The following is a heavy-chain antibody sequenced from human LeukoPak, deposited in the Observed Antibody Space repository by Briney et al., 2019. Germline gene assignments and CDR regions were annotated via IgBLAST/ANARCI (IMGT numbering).Heavy chain of an antibody. Sequence: GSLRLSCAASGFTIITNYVSWVRQAPGRGLEWVSVIYSDGSTYYADSVKGRFTISRDISTNTLYLQLNSLRTEDTAVYYCARLHSRSSHTSFDYWGQGTLVTVSS. V-gene: IGHV3-66*01. J-gene: IGHJ4*02. CDR2: IYSDGST. CDR3: ARLHSRSSHTSFDY. CDR1: GFTIITNY. D-gene: IGHD6-6*01.